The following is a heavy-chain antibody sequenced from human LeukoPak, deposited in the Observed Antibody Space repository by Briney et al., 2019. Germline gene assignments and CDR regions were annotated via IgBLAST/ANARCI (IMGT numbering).Heavy chain of an antibody. CDR2: ISVYNGNT. CDR1: GYTFSTSG. CDR3: ARAYQSHYYYYMDV. J-gene: IGHJ6*03. V-gene: IGHV1-18*01. Sequence: ASVKVSCKASGYTFSTSGISWVRQAPGQGLEWMGWISVYNGNTNYAQKLQGRVTMTTDTSTSTAYMELRSLRSDDTAVYYCARAYQSHYYYYMDVWGKGTTVTVSS.